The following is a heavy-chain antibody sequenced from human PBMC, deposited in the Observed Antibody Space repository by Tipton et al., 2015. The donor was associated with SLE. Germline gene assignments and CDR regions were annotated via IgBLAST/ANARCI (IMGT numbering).Heavy chain of an antibody. V-gene: IGHV4-61*02. D-gene: IGHD1-20*01. CDR3: ARDLTGLGFDY. CDR2: IYTSGST. CDR1: GGSISSGSYY. J-gene: IGHJ4*02. Sequence: PSLTCTVSGGSISSGSYYWSWIRQPAGKGLEWIGRIYTSGSTNYNPSLKSRVTISVDTSKNQFSLKLSSVTAADTAVYYCARDLTGLGFDYWGQGTLVTVSS.